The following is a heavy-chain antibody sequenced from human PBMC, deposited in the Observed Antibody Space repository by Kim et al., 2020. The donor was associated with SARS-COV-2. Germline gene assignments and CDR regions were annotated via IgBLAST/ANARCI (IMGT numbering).Heavy chain of an antibody. J-gene: IGHJ3*02. V-gene: IGHV4-59*01. CDR3: ARVLVPATAITPDPYDAFDI. D-gene: IGHD5-18*01. Sequence: RVTITVDTSKNQFSLKLSSVTAADTAVYYCARVLVPATAITPDPYDAFDIWGQGTMVTVSS.